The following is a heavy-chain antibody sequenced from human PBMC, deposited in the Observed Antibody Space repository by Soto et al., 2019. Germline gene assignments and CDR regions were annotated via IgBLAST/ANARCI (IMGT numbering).Heavy chain of an antibody. CDR2: IYYSGST. D-gene: IGHD1-20*01. V-gene: IGHV4-39*01. J-gene: IGHJ4*02. CDR1: GGSISSSSYY. CDR3: ASGGITGATQPIDY. Sequence: PSETLSLTCTVSGGSISSSSYYWGWIRQPPGKGLEWIGSIYYSGSTCYNPSLKSRVTISVDTSKNQFSLKLSSVTAADTAVYYCASGGITGATQPIDYWGQGTLVTVSS.